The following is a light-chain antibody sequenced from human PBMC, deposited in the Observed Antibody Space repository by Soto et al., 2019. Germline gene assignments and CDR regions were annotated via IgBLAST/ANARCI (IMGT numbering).Light chain of an antibody. V-gene: IGKV1-33*01. CDR2: DGS. CDR3: QQYDNLIT. CDR1: QDINNY. Sequence: DIQMTQSPSSLSASVGDRVTITFQASQDINNYLNWYQQKPGKAPKLLIYDGSNLETGVPSRFSASGSGTDFTFTISSLQPEDIATYYCQQYDNLITFGQGTRLEIK. J-gene: IGKJ5*01.